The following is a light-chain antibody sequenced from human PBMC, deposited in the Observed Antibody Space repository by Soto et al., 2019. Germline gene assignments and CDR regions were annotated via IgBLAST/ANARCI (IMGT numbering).Light chain of an antibody. Sequence: QSALTQPASLSGSPGQSVTISCSGTTSDFVNYNYVSWYQHHPGKAPQLMLFEVSNRPSGVSSRFSGSKSGNTASLIISGLQAEDEAYYYCSSYTVSTTVVFGAGTKLTVL. J-gene: IGLJ2*01. CDR3: SSYTVSTTVV. CDR1: TSDFVNYNY. CDR2: EVS. V-gene: IGLV2-14*01.